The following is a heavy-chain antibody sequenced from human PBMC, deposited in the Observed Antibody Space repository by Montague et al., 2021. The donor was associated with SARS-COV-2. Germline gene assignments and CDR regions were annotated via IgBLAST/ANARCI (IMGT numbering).Heavy chain of an antibody. D-gene: IGHD2-2*01. CDR1: GFTFSSYA. J-gene: IGHJ4*02. CDR3: ARPLGGGYQLLCDY. Sequence: SLRLSCAASGFTFSSYAMHWVRQAPGKGLEWVAVISYDGSNKYYADYVKGRFTISRDNSKNTLYLQMNSLRAEDTAVYYCARPLGGGYQLLCDYWGQGTLVTVSS. V-gene: IGHV3-30*04. CDR2: ISYDGSNK.